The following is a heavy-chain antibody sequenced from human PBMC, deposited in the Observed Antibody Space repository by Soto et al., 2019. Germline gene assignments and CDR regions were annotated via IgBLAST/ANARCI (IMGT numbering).Heavy chain of an antibody. Sequence: QVQLVESGGGVVQPGRSLRLSCAASGFTFSSYAMHWVRQAPGKGLEWVAVISYDGSNKYYADSVKGRFTISRDNSKNTLYLQMNSLRAEDMAVYYCARDRPPDYYDSSGHLDYWGQGTLVTVSS. J-gene: IGHJ4*02. CDR2: ISYDGSNK. D-gene: IGHD3-22*01. CDR1: GFTFSSYA. CDR3: ARDRPPDYYDSSGHLDY. V-gene: IGHV3-30-3*01.